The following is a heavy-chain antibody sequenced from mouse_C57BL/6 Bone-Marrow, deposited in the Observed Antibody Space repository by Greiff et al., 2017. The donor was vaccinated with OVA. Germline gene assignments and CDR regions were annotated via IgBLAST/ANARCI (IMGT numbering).Heavy chain of an antibody. CDR1: GYTFTSYW. CDR3: ARSVFIATVVATYYFDY. D-gene: IGHD1-1*01. Sequence: QVQLQQPGAELAKPGASVKLSCKASGYTFTSYWMHWVKQRPGQGLEWIGYINPSSGYTKYNQKFKDKATLTADKSSSTAYMQLSSLTYEDSAVYYCARSVFIATVVATYYFDYWGQGNTLTVSS. J-gene: IGHJ2*01. V-gene: IGHV1-7*01. CDR2: INPSSGYT.